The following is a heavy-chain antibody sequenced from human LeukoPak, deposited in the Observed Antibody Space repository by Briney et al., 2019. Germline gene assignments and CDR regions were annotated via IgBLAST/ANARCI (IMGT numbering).Heavy chain of an antibody. V-gene: IGHV4-34*01. CDR3: ARARGAPFDY. J-gene: IGHJ4*02. D-gene: IGHD3-10*01. CDR2: INHSGST. Sequence: PSETLSLTCAVYGESFSGYYWSWIRQPPGKGLEWIGEINHSGSTNYNPSLKSRVTISVDTSKNQFSLKLSSVTAADTAVYYCARARGAPFDYWGQGSLVTASS. CDR1: GESFSGYY.